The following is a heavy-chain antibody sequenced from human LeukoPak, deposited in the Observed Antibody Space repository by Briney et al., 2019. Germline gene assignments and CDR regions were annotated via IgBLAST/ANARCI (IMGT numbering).Heavy chain of an antibody. D-gene: IGHD3-22*01. CDR1: GYIFIGYY. CDR2: INPNSGDT. V-gene: IGHV1-2*02. CDR3: ARHYYDSSAFSNWFDP. Sequence: ASVKVSCKASGYIFIGYYIHWVRQAPGQGFEWMGWINPNSGDTSYAQKFQGRVTMTRDTSISTAYMEVSGLRSDDTAVYYCARHYYDSSAFSNWFDPWGQGTLVTVSS. J-gene: IGHJ5*02.